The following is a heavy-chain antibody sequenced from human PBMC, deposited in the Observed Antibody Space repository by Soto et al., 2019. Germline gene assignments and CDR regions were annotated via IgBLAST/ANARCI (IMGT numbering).Heavy chain of an antibody. V-gene: IGHV1-24*01. D-gene: IGHD3-10*01. J-gene: IGHJ4*02. CDR2: FDPEDGET. Sequence: ASVKVSCKVSGYTLNELSMHWVRQAPGKGLEWMGGFDPEDGETVYAQKFQGRVTMTEDTSTDTANMGLSSLTSEDTAVYYCATGGPAGDFDYWGQGTLVTVSS. CDR3: ATGGPAGDFDY. CDR1: GYTLNELS.